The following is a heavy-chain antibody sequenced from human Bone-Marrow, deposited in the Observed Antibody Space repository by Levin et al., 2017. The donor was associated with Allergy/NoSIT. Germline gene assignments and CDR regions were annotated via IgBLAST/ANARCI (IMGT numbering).Heavy chain of an antibody. V-gene: IGHV4-34*01. D-gene: IGHD3-9*01. CDR3: ARASRLRLVSGNDY. Sequence: SETLSLTCAVYGGSFSGYYWSWIRQPPGKGLEWIGEINHSGSTNYNPSLKSRVTISVDTSKNQFSLKLSSVTAADTAVYYCARASRLRLVSGNDYWGQGTLVTVSS. J-gene: IGHJ4*02. CDR2: INHSGST. CDR1: GGSFSGYY.